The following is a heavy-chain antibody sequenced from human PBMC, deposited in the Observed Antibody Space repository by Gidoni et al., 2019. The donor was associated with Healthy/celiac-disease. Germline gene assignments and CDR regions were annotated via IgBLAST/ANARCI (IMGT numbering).Heavy chain of an antibody. V-gene: IGHV4-30-2*04. D-gene: IGHD2-2*01. Sequence: GSTYYNPSLKSRVTISVDTSKNQFSLKLSSVTAADTAVYYCARDNHIVVVPAAIVWGQGTLVTVSS. CDR2: GST. J-gene: IGHJ4*02. CDR3: ARDNHIVVVPAAIV.